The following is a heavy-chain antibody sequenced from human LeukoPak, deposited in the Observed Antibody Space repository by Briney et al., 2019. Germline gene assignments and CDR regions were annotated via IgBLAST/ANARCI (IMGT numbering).Heavy chain of an antibody. J-gene: IGHJ6*03. D-gene: IGHD2-2*02. CDR2: IYPGDSDT. CDR3: ARLDIVVVPAAIRNYYYYMDV. Sequence: GESLKISCKGSGYSFTSYWIGWVRQMPGKGLEWMGIIYPGDSDTRYSPSFQGQVTISADKSISTAYLQWSSLKASDTAMYYCARLDIVVVPAAIRNYYYYMDVWGKGTPVTVSS. CDR1: GYSFTSYW. V-gene: IGHV5-51*01.